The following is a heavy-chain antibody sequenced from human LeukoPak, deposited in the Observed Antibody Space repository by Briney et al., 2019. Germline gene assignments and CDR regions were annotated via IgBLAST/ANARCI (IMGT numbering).Heavy chain of an antibody. CDR1: GGTFSSYA. Sequence: GASVKISCKASGGTFSSYAISWVRQAPGQGLEWMGRIIPILGIANYAQKFQGRVTITADKSTSTAYMELSSLRSEDTAVYYCATPPENYYDSSGYYCWGQGTLVTVSS. V-gene: IGHV1-69*04. D-gene: IGHD3-22*01. J-gene: IGHJ4*02. CDR2: IIPILGIA. CDR3: ATPPENYYDSSGYYC.